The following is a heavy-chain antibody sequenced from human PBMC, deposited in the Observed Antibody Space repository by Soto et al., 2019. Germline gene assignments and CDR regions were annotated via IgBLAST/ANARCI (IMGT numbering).Heavy chain of an antibody. CDR1: DGSVGSYY. V-gene: IGHV4-59*08. CDR2: IYYRGTT. Sequence: SQTLSLTCTVSDGSVGSYYWHWIRQPPGKGLEWIGYIYYRGTTKYNPSLKSRVTMSVDTSKHQFSLNLSSVTGADTAVYYCARHAPYCNYITCYDYWSQGTLVTVSS. CDR3: ARHAPYCNYITCYDY. J-gene: IGHJ4*02. D-gene: IGHD2-15*01.